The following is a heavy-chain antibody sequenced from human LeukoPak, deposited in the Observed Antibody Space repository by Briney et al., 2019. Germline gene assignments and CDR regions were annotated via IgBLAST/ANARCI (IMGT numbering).Heavy chain of an antibody. D-gene: IGHD2-15*01. J-gene: IGHJ5*02. Sequence: PGGSLRLSCAASGFTFSSYGMHWVRQAPGKGLEWVAVIWYDGSNKYYADSVKGRFTISRDNAKSSTFLQMNSLRVEDTAVYYCARDGSEWSRDLWGQGTLVTVSS. V-gene: IGHV3-33*01. CDR3: ARDGSEWSRDL. CDR1: GFTFSSYG. CDR2: IWYDGSNK.